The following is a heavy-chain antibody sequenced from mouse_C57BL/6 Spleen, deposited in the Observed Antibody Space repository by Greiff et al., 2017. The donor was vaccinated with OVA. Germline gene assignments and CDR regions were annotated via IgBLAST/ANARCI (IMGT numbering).Heavy chain of an antibody. D-gene: IGHD3-2*02. CDR3: ARHQGDSSGYYY. CDR2: ISSGGSYT. J-gene: IGHJ2*01. Sequence: EVMLVESGGDLVKPGGSLTLSCAASGFTFSSYGLSWVRQTPDKRLEWVATISSGGSYTYYPDSVKGRFTISRDNAKNTLYLQMSSLKSEDTAMYYCARHQGDSSGYYYWGQGTTLTVSS. CDR1: GFTFSSYG. V-gene: IGHV5-6*02.